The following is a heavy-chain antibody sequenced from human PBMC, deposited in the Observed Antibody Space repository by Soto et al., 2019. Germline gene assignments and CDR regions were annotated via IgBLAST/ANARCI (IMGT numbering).Heavy chain of an antibody. CDR2: VSYDGSNQ. Sequence: QVQLVESGGGVVQPGRSLRLSCEASGFTFSSYGMHWVRQAPGKGLEWVAAVSYDGSNQYYADSVKDRFTISRDSSKNTLYLQINSLRSEDTAVYYCAKYAEYSSGYYVNWHFDLWGLGTLVTVSS. CDR1: GFTFSSYG. D-gene: IGHD6-19*01. CDR3: AKYAEYSSGYYVNWHFDL. V-gene: IGHV3-30*18. J-gene: IGHJ2*01.